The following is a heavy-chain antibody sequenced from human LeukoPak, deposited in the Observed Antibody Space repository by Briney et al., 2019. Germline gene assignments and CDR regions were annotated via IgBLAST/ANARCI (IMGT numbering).Heavy chain of an antibody. V-gene: IGHV3-11*01. CDR1: GFTFSYYY. CDR2: ISSSGSTI. D-gene: IGHD3-22*01. Sequence: PGGSLRLSCAASGFTFSYYYMSWIRQAPGKGLEWVSYISSSGSTIYYAGSVKGRFTISRDNAKNSLYLQMNSLRAEDTAVYYCARCYYDSSGADYWGQGTLVTVSS. CDR3: ARCYYDSSGADY. J-gene: IGHJ4*02.